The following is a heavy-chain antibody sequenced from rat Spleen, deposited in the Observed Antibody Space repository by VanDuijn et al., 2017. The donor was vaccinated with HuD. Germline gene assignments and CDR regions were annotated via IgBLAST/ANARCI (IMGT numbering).Heavy chain of an antibody. V-gene: IGHV5-29*01. Sequence: EVQLVESGGGLVQPGRSLKLSCITSGFTFSKYGMAWVRQAPTKGLEWVATIIYDGSSTYYRDSVKGRFTISRDDAKNTLYLQMNSLRSEDTATYYCTRPYAYWGQGTLVTVSS. J-gene: IGHJ3*01. CDR1: GFTFSKYG. CDR3: TRPYAY. CDR2: IIYDGSST.